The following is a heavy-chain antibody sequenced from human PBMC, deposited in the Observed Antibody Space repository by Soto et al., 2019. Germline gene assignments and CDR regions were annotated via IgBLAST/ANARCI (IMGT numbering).Heavy chain of an antibody. CDR1: GFTFSSKS. CDR2: IQSGGPT. V-gene: IGHV3-66*01. CDR3: ARDFVCCDGGRWYVVPWDV. Sequence: GGSLRLSCAASGFTFSSKSMSWVRQAPGKGLEWVSLIQSGGPTYHADSVKGRFSISRDTSENTVHLQMDSLRAEDTAVYYCARDFVCCDGGRWYVVPWDVWAKEPPVSV. D-gene: IGHD2-21*01. J-gene: IGHJ6*03.